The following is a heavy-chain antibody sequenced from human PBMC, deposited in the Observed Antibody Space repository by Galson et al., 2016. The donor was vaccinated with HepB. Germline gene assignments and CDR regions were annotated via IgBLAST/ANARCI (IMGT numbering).Heavy chain of an antibody. CDR3: AKGRGHSYYHPMEV. CDR2: ISGSGDST. CDR1: GFTFTDYA. Sequence: SLRLSCAASGFTFTDYAMTWVRQAPGKGLEWVSPISGSGDSTFYSVSVKGRFTISRDNSKNTLYLQMDSLRAEDTAVYYCAKGRGHSYYHPMEVWGQGTTVTVSS. V-gene: IGHV3-23*01. J-gene: IGHJ6*02.